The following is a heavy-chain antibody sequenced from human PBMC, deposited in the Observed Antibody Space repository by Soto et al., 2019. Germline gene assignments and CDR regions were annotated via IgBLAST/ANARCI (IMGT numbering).Heavy chain of an antibody. D-gene: IGHD5-12*01. Sequence: HVQLQQWGAGLLRPSETLSLTCAVYGGSFSAYHWSWIRQSPGKGLKWIGEIDYRGNTNYNPSLKSRVIMSVDTSKNQFSLKLNSVTAADTAVYYCARSMNDYRGHHWGFDFWGQGNLVTVSS. CDR3: ARSMNDYRGHHWGFDF. CDR2: IDYRGNT. CDR1: GGSFSAYH. V-gene: IGHV4-34*01. J-gene: IGHJ4*02.